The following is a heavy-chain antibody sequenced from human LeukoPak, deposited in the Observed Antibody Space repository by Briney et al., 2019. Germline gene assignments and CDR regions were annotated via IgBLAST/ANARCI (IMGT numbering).Heavy chain of an antibody. J-gene: IGHJ6*02. CDR2: IIPILGIA. D-gene: IGHD1-26*01. Sequence: GASVKVSCKASGCTFSSYAISWVRQAPGQGLEWMGRIIPILGIANYAQKFQGRVTITADKSTSTAYMELSSLRSEDTAVYYCARDSRVVGATYSYYYYGMDVWGQGTTVTVSS. V-gene: IGHV1-69*04. CDR1: GCTFSSYA. CDR3: ARDSRVVGATYSYYYYGMDV.